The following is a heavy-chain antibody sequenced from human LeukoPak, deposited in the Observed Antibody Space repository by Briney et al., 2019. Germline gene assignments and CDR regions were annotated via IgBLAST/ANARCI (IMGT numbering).Heavy chain of an antibody. V-gene: IGHV3-43*02. Sequence: GGSLRLSCAASGFTFDDYAMHWVRQAPGKGLEWVSLISGDGGSTYYADSVKGRFTISRDNSKNSLYLQMNSLRTEDTALYYCAKVTIFGWGNAFDIWGQGTMVTVSS. D-gene: IGHD3-3*01. J-gene: IGHJ3*02. CDR1: GFTFDDYA. CDR3: AKVTIFGWGNAFDI. CDR2: ISGDGGST.